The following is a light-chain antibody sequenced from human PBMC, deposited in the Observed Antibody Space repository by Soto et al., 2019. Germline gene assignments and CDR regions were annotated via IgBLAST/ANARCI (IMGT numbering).Light chain of an antibody. Sequence: DIVMTQSPDSLAVSVGECAIINFKSGQTIFYSPNNYNYLAWYQQTPGQHPKMLIYWASTRESGVTARFRGSGSGTDFTLTIESLQAEDVAVYYCKPYYSTPITLGPGQRVELK. J-gene: IGKJ5*01. V-gene: IGKV4-1*01. CDR3: KPYYSTPIT. CDR2: WAS. CDR1: QTIFYSPNNYNY.